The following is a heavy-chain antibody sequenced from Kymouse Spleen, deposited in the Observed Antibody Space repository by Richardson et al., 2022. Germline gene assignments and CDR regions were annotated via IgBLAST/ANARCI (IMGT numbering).Heavy chain of an antibody. J-gene: IGHJ4*02. CDR1: GFTFSNAW. D-gene: IGHD3-10*01. Sequence: EVQLVESGGGLVKPGGSLRLSCAASGFTFSNAWMSWVRQAPGKGLEWVGRIKSKTDGGTTDYAAPVKGRFTISRDDSKNTLYLQMNSLKTEDTAVYYCTTGGTMVRGVLDYWGQGTLVTVSS. CDR3: TTGGTMVRGVLDY. CDR2: IKSKTDGGTT. V-gene: IGHV3-15*01.